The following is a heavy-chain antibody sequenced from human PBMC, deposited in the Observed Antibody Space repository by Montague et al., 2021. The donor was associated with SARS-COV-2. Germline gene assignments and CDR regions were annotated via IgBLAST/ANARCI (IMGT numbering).Heavy chain of an antibody. CDR2: IYYSGST. V-gene: IGHV4-39*01. J-gene: IGHJ6*02. CDR1: GGSIRSSSYY. D-gene: IGHD6-19*01. Sequence: SETLSLTCTVSGGSIRSSSYYWGWIRQPPGKGLEWIGSIYYSGSTYYNPSLKSRVTISVDTSKNQFSLKLSSVTAADTAVYYCARLPIAVAGLLKNYYYGMDVWGQGTTVTVSS. CDR3: ARLPIAVAGLLKNYYYGMDV.